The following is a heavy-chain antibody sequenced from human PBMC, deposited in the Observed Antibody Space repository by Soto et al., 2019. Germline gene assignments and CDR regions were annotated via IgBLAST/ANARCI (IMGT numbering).Heavy chain of an antibody. V-gene: IGHV3-23*01. CDR2: ISGSGATT. CDR3: AREQCRPQDRYCAAF. D-gene: IGHD2-21*02. J-gene: IGHJ3*01. CDR1: FMTSS. Sequence: FMTSSVSWVRQAPGKGLEWVSAISGSGATTFYADSMKGRFPISRDNSRDTLYLQMNSLRAEDTAVYFCAREQCRPQDRYCAAF.